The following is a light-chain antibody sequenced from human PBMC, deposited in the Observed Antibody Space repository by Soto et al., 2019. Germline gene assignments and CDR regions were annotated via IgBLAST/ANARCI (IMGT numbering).Light chain of an antibody. CDR1: SSDVGGYNY. V-gene: IGLV2-14*01. CDR3: SSYTSSITRV. CDR2: DVS. J-gene: IGLJ1*01. Sequence: QSALTQPASVSGSPGQSIAISCTGTSSDVGGYNYVSWYQLHPDKAPKLIIYDVSNRPSGVSNRFSGSKSGNTASLTISGLQPEEEADYYCSSYTSSITRVFGTGTQVTVL.